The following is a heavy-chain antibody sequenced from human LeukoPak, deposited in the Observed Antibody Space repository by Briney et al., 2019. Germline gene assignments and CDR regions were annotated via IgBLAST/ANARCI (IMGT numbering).Heavy chain of an antibody. CDR2: IYHSGST. D-gene: IGHD6-19*01. J-gene: IGHJ6*03. CDR3: ARDRHSPSAGPNMDV. V-gene: IGHV4-30-2*01. Sequence: SQTLSLTCTVSGGSISSGGYYWSWIRQPPGKGLEWIGYIYHSGSTYYNPSLKSRVTISVDRSKNQFSLQLNSVTPEDTAVYYCARDRHSPSAGPNMDVWGKGTTVTVSS. CDR1: GGSISSGGYY.